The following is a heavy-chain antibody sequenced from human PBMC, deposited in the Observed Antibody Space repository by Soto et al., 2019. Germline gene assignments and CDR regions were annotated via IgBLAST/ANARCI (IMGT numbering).Heavy chain of an antibody. Sequence: PSETLSLTCAVYGGSCSDYSWTWIRPPPGKGLEWIGEINHSGSTNYNPSLKSRVTISVDTSKNQFSLKLSSVTAADTAVYYCARARGGYCSGGSCYYVYWGQGTLVTVSS. D-gene: IGHD2-15*01. CDR2: INHSGST. J-gene: IGHJ4*02. V-gene: IGHV4-34*01. CDR3: ARARGGYCSGGSCYYVY. CDR1: GGSCSDYS.